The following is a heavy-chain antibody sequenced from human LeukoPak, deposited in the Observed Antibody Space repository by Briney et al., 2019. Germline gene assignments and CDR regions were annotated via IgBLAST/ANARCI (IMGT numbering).Heavy chain of an antibody. CDR2: IYHSGST. J-gene: IGHJ4*02. V-gene: IGHV4-30-2*01. CDR1: GGSISSGGYY. CDR3: ARITMVRGAPPAFDY. Sequence: PSQTLSLTCTVSGGSISSGGYYWSWIRQPPGKGLEWIGYIYHSGSTYCNPSLKSRVTISVDTSKNQFSLKLSSVTAADTAVYYCARITMVRGAPPAFDYWGQGTLVTVSS. D-gene: IGHD3-10*01.